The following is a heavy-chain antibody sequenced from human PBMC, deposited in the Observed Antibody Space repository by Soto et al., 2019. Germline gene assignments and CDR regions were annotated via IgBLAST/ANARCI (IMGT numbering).Heavy chain of an antibody. D-gene: IGHD5-18*01. CDR2: IYHSGST. CDR1: GGPISSYY. CDR3: ARRDTAYAFDI. V-gene: IGHV4-59*01. Sequence: TLSLTCTVSGGPISSYYWSWIRQPPGKGLEWIGHIYHSGSTNYNPSLKSRVTISVDTSKNQFSLKLSSVTAADTAVYYCARRDTAYAFDIWDQGTMVTVS. J-gene: IGHJ3*02.